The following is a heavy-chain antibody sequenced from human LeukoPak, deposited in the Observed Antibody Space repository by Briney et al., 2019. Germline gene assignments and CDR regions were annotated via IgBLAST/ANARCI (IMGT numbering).Heavy chain of an antibody. CDR1: GGSFSGYY. D-gene: IGHD3-10*01. V-gene: IGHV4-34*01. Sequence: SETLSLTCAVYGGSFSGYYWSWIRQPPGKGLEWIGEINHSGSTNYNPSLKSRVTISVDTSKNQFSLKLSSVTAADTAVYYCAREDFHMVRGDPREWHAFDIWGQGTMVTVSS. J-gene: IGHJ3*02. CDR3: AREDFHMVRGDPREWHAFDI. CDR2: INHSGST.